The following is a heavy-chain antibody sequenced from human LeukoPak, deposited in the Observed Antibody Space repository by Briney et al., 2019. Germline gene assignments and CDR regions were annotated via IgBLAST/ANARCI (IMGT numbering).Heavy chain of an antibody. CDR1: GFTLSSHW. Sequence: PGGSLRLSCEASGFTLSSHWMRGVRQAPGKGLEWVAIIKQDGSEKDYVDSVTGRFTISRDNAKNSLYLQMNSLRDEDTAVYYCARDTSAWRYGMDVWGQGTTVTVSS. CDR2: IKQDGSEK. V-gene: IGHV3-7*01. D-gene: IGHD6-19*01. CDR3: ARDTSAWRYGMDV. J-gene: IGHJ6*02.